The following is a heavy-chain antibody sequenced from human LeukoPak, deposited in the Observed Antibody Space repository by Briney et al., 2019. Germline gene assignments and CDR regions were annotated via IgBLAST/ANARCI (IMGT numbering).Heavy chain of an antibody. CDR2: ISSSSSYI. D-gene: IGHD6-19*01. Sequence: PGGSLRLSCAASGFTFSSYSMNWVRQAPGKGLEWVSPISSSSSYIYYADSVKGRFTISRDNAKNSLYLQMNSLRAEDTAVYYCAREDSSGPFDWFDPWGQGTLVTVSS. J-gene: IGHJ5*02. CDR3: AREDSSGPFDWFDP. V-gene: IGHV3-21*01. CDR1: GFTFSSYS.